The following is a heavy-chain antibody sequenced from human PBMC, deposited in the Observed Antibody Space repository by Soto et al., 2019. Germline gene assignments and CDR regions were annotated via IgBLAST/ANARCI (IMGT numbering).Heavy chain of an antibody. D-gene: IGHD3-3*01. Sequence: QLQLQESGPGLVKPSETLSLTCTVSGGSITNTSYYWGWIRQPPGKGLEWMGSIDYSGTTYNNPSLKSRVTMSIATSKNQFSLKLSSVTAADTAVYYCASDRLTKYGEGHLYYFDYWGQGALVTVSS. CDR3: ASDRLTKYGEGHLYYFDY. J-gene: IGHJ4*02. CDR2: IDYSGTT. CDR1: GGSITNTSYY. V-gene: IGHV4-39*01.